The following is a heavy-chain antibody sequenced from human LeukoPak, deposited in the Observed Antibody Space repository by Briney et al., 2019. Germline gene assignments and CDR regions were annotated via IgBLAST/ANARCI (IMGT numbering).Heavy chain of an antibody. V-gene: IGHV3-30*18. CDR3: AKDSRLRIVSAFDI. J-gene: IGHJ3*02. Sequence: GGSLRLSCAASGFTFSSYGMHWVRQAPGKGLEWVAVISYDGSNKYYADSVKGRFTISRDNSKNTLYLQMNSLRAEDTAVYYCAKDSRLRIVSAFDIWGQGTMVTVSS. CDR2: ISYDGSNK. D-gene: IGHD2-15*01. CDR1: GFTFSSYG.